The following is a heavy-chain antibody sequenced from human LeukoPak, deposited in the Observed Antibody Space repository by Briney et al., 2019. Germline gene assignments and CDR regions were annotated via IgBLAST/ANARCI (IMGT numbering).Heavy chain of an antibody. CDR3: AKTVGANKNYFDY. V-gene: IGHV3-23*01. Sequence: GGSLRLSCAASGFTFSSYAMSWVRQAPGKGLEWVSAISGSGGSTYYADSVRGRFTISRDNSKNTLYLQMNGLGGEDTAVYYCAKTVGANKNYFDYWGQGTLVTVSS. CDR1: GFTFSSYA. J-gene: IGHJ4*02. D-gene: IGHD1-26*01. CDR2: ISGSGGST.